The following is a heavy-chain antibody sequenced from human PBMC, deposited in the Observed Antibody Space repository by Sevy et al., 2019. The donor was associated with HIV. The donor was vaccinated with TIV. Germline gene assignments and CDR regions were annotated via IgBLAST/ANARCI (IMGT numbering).Heavy chain of an antibody. J-gene: IGHJ6*04. CDR3: ARWDV. V-gene: IGHV3-7*01. CDR2: IKEDGSDK. Sequence: GESLKISCAASGFTFSSYWMNWVRQAPGKGLEWVANIKEDGSDKYYVGSVKGRFTISRDNAQNSLYLEMNSLRAEDTAVYYCARWDVWGKGTTVTVSS. CDR1: GFTFSSYW.